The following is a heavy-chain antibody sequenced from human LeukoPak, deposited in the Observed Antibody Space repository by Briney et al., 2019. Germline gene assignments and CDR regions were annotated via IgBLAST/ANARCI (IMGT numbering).Heavy chain of an antibody. Sequence: SETLSLTCTVSGGSISSYYWSWVRQPPGKGLEWIGEIYHSGSTNYNPSLKSRVTISVDKSKNQFSLKLSSVTAADTAVYYCARIWFGELYSAHYYYYMDVWGKGTTVTVSS. J-gene: IGHJ6*03. CDR2: IYHSGST. D-gene: IGHD3-10*01. CDR3: ARIWFGELYSAHYYYYMDV. CDR1: GGSISSYY. V-gene: IGHV4-4*02.